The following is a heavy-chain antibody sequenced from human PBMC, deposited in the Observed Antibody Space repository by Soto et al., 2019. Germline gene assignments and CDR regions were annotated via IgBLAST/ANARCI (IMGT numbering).Heavy chain of an antibody. V-gene: IGHV3-21*02. CDR3: ARDPGYCGGGGCYGLFDP. CDR2: ITAYSSYV. Sequence: EVQLVESGGGLVKPGGSLRLSCAASGFAFDRFSMSWVRQAPGKGLEWVSSITAYSSYVYYADSLKGRVTISRDNAKNSLYLQISGLRVDDTAIYYCARDPGYCGGGGCYGLFDPWGQGTLVTVSS. J-gene: IGHJ5*02. CDR1: GFAFDRFS. D-gene: IGHD2-15*01.